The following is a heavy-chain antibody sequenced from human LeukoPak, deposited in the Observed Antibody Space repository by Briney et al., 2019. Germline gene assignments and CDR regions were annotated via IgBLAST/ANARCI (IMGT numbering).Heavy chain of an antibody. V-gene: IGHV1-2*02. D-gene: IGHD3-10*01. Sequence: ASVKVSCKASGYTFSDYHMHWVRQAPGQGPDWMGSINPNNGATNYAQKFQGRVTMTRDTSISTVYMDLSSLRSDDTAVYYCTREGRPANYYDWFDPWGQGTLVTVSS. CDR1: GYTFSDYH. J-gene: IGHJ5*02. CDR2: INPNNGAT. CDR3: TREGRPANYYDWFDP.